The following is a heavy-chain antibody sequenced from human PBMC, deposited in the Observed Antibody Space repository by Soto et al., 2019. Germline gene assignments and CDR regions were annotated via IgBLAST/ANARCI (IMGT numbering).Heavy chain of an antibody. V-gene: IGHV4-4*07. D-gene: IGHD3-10*01. CDR1: GGSISSYY. CDR3: AREGPVYYYGSGLYNWFDP. CDR2: IYTSGST. Sequence: PSETLSLTCTVSGGSISSYYWSWIRQPAGKGLEWIGRIYTSGSTNYNPSLKSRVTMSVDTSKNQFSLKLSSVTAADTAVYYCAREGPVYYYGSGLYNWFDPWGQGTLVTAPQ. J-gene: IGHJ5*02.